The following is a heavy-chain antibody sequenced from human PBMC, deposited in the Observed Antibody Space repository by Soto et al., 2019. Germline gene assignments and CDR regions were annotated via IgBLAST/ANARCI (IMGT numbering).Heavy chain of an antibody. J-gene: IGHJ4*02. V-gene: IGHV4-30-4*01. CDR1: GGSISSGDYY. Sequence: SETLSLTCTVSGGSISSGDYYWSWIRQPPGKGLEWIGYIDYSGSTNYNPSLKSRVTISVDTSKNQFSRKLSSLTAADTAVYYCASFDRVTTGDYWGQGTLVTVSS. CDR2: IDYSGST. CDR3: ASFDRVTTGDY. D-gene: IGHD4-17*01.